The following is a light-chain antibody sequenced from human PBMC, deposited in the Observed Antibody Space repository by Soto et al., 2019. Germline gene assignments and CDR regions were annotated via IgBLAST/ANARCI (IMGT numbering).Light chain of an antibody. V-gene: IGKV3-20*01. CDR3: QQYVTSSPRT. CDR1: QSVSSSY. J-gene: IGKJ1*01. CDR2: GIS. Sequence: EIPVTQSPGTLSLSPGERATLSCRASQSVSSSYLAWYQQKPGQAPRLLMYGISRRATGIPARFSGSGSGTDFTLTITSLEPEDFAVYYCQQYVTSSPRTFGQGTKVDIK.